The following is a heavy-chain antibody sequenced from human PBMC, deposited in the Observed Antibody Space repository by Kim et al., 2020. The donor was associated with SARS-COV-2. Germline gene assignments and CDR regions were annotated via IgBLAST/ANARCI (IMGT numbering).Heavy chain of an antibody. Sequence: ASVKVSCKASGYTFTSYYMHWVRQAPGQGLEWMGIINPSGGSTSYAQKFQGRVTMTRDTSTSTVYMELSSLRSEDTAVYYCARVKGYCSGGSCYSVPYYYYYGMDVWGQGTTVTVSS. D-gene: IGHD2-15*01. V-gene: IGHV1-46*01. CDR2: INPSGGST. CDR3: ARVKGYCSGGSCYSVPYYYYYGMDV. CDR1: GYTFTSYY. J-gene: IGHJ6*02.